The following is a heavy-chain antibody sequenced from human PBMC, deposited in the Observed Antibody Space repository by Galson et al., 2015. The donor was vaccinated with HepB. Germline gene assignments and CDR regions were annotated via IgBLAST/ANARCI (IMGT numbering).Heavy chain of an antibody. CDR3: ARMKGYYDSSGYYYNNWFDP. D-gene: IGHD3-22*01. J-gene: IGHJ5*02. Sequence: ETLSLTCTVSGGSISSYYWSWIRQPPGKGLEWIGYIYYSGSTNYNPSLKSRVTISVDTSKNQFSLKLSSVTAADTAVYYCARMKGYYDSSGYYYNNWFDPWGQGTLVTVSS. CDR1: GGSISSYY. V-gene: IGHV4-59*01. CDR2: IYYSGST.